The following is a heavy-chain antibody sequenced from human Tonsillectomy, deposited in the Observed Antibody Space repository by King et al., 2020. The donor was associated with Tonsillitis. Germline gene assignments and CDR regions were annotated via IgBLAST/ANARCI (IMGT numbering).Heavy chain of an antibody. CDR3: ASWWLGQWLALPFDY. V-gene: IGHV6-1*01. CDR1: GDSVSSNSAA. J-gene: IGHJ4*02. Sequence: VQLQQSGPGLVKPSQTLSLTCAISGDSVSSNSAAWNWIRQSPSRGLEWLGRTYYRSKWYNNYAVAVKSRITINPDTSKNQFSLQLNSVTPEDTAVYSFASWWLGQWLALPFDYWGQGTLVTVSS. CDR2: TYYRSKWYN. D-gene: IGHD6-19*01.